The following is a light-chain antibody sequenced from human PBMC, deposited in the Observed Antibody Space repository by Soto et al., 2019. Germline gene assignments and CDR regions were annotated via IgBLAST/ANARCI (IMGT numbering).Light chain of an antibody. V-gene: IGLV7-46*01. CDR3: LLSYSDHRV. CDR1: TGAVTASHY. CDR2: DTS. Sequence: QAVVTQEPSLTVSPGGTVTLTCDSSTGAVTASHYPFWFQQKPGQAPRTLIFDTSDKSSWTPARFSGSLLGGKAAPTLSGAQPEDEAEHYFLLSYSDHRVFEGGTQLTVL. J-gene: IGLJ7*01.